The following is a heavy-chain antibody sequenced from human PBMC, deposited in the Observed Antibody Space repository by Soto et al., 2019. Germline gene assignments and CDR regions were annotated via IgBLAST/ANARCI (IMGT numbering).Heavy chain of an antibody. CDR1: GFTLSDYA. V-gene: IGHV3-23*01. CDR3: AKDFLQDWGQDVYYGMDG. J-gene: IGHJ6*02. D-gene: IGHD7-27*01. CDR2: ISGSGDST. Sequence: PGGSLRLSCAASGFTLSDYAMTWVRQGPGKGLEWVSAISGSGDSTYYTDSVKGRFTISRDNSKNTLYLEMNGLRAEDTAVYYCAKDFLQDWGQDVYYGMDGWGQGT.